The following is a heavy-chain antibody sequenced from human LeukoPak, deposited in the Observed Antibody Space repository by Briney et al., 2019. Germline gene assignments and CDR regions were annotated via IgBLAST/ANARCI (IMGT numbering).Heavy chain of an antibody. V-gene: IGHV3-48*03. CDR2: ISSSGSTI. Sequence: PGGSLRLSCAASGFTFRRYEMNWVRQAPGKGLEWVSYISSSGSTIYYADSVKGRFTISRDNAKNSLYLQMNSLRAEDTAVYYCASGIRCSSTSCYDYWGQGTLVTVSS. CDR3: ASGIRCSSTSCYDY. J-gene: IGHJ4*02. D-gene: IGHD2-2*01. CDR1: GFTFRRYE.